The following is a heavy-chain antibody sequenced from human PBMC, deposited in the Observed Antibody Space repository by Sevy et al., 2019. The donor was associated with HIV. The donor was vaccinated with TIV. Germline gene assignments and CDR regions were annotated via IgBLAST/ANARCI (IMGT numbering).Heavy chain of an antibody. CDR3: ARDLGGYCSGGSCYSRWFDP. D-gene: IGHD2-15*01. CDR1: GFTFSSHW. CDR2: IEQDGSEK. Sequence: EGSLRLSCAASGFTFSSHWMSWVHQAPGKGLEWVANIEQDGSEKYYVDSVKGRFTISRDNAKNSLYLQMNSLRAEDTSVSYCARDLGGYCSGGSCYSRWFDPWGQGTLVTVSS. V-gene: IGHV3-7*01. J-gene: IGHJ5*02.